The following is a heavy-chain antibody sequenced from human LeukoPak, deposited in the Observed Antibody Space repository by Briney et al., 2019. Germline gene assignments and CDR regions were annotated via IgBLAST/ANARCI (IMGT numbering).Heavy chain of an antibody. Sequence: GGSLRLSCAASGFTVSSNYLSWIRQAPGKGLEWVSVLYSGGSTYYADSVRGRFSISRDNSKNTLYLQMNSLRAEDTAVYYCARPAGYNFYYYYGLDVWGQGTTVTVSS. J-gene: IGHJ6*02. CDR1: GFTVSSNY. V-gene: IGHV3-53*01. CDR2: LYSGGST. D-gene: IGHD5-24*01. CDR3: ARPAGYNFYYYYGLDV.